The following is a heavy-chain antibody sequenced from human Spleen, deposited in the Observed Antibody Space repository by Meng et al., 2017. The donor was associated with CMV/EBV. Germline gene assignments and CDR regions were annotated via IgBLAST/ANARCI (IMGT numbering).Heavy chain of an antibody. CDR1: GYSFTNYW. CDR2: IYPGDSDT. CDR3: ARRDCRSTSCYTGHHDAFDI. J-gene: IGHJ3*02. V-gene: IGHV5-51*01. D-gene: IGHD2-2*02. Sequence: KVSCKGSGYSFTNYWIGWVRQMPGKGLEWMGIIYPGDSDTRYSPSFQGQVTISADKSISTAYLQWSSLKASDTAMYYCARRDCRSTSCYTGHHDAFDIWGQGTMVTVSS.